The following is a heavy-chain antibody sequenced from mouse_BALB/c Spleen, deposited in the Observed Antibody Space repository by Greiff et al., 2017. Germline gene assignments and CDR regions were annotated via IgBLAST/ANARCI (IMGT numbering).Heavy chain of an antibody. Sequence: EVQGVESGGGLVKPGGSLKLSCAASGFTFSSYTMSWVRQTPEKRLEWVATISSGGSYTYYPDSVKGRFTISRDNAKNTLYLQMSSLKSEDTAMYYCTGGLFDYWGQGTTLTVSS. CDR1: GFTFSSYT. V-gene: IGHV5-6-4*01. J-gene: IGHJ2*01. D-gene: IGHD1-1*02. CDR3: TGGLFDY. CDR2: ISSGGSYT.